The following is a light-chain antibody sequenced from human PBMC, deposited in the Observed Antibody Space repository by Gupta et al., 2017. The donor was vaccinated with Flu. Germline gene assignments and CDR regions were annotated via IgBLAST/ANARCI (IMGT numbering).Light chain of an antibody. V-gene: IGKV4-1*01. CDR3: KQYLQIPYT. CDR2: WAS. Sequence: VSLGERATIKCRSRQSVLYTNNKNYLDWYQQKPGQSPKLLMYWASTRQSGVPDRFSGSGSGTDFTLKISRVKAEDVGVYHCKQYLQIPYTFGQGTKVEIK. CDR1: QSVLYTNNKNY. J-gene: IGKJ2*01.